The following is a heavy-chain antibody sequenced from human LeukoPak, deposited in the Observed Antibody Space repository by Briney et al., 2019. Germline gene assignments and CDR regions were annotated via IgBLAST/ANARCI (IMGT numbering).Heavy chain of an antibody. Sequence: PSETLSLTCSVSGGSISSYYWSWLRQPPGKGLEWIGYISYTGSTNYNPSLKSRVTISVDTSKNQFSLKLSSVTAADTAVYYCVGGRENYYDFDYWGQGTLVTVSS. CDR2: ISYTGST. V-gene: IGHV4-59*01. CDR1: GGSISSYY. D-gene: IGHD3-16*01. J-gene: IGHJ4*02. CDR3: VGGRENYYDFDY.